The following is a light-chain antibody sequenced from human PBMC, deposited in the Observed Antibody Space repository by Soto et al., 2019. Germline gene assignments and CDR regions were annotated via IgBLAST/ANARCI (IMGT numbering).Light chain of an antibody. J-gene: IGLJ2*01. CDR3: SSYAGSNKVV. Sequence: QSALTQPPSASGSPGQSVTISCTGTSSDVGGYHYVSWYQQHPGKAPKLMIYEVSKRPSGVPDRFSGSNPGNTASLTVSGLQADDEADYYCSSYAGSNKVVFGGGTKLTVL. CDR1: SSDVGGYHY. V-gene: IGLV2-8*01. CDR2: EVS.